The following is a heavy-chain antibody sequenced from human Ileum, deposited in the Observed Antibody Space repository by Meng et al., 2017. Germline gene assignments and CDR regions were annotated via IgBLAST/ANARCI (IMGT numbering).Heavy chain of an antibody. J-gene: IGHJ4*02. Sequence: QVQLLQWGAGLLKPSETLSLTCAVYGGSFSGYYWSWFHQPPGKGLEWIGEIYYSGGTKYNPSLKSRVTISGDTSKNQFSLKLTSVTAADTAVYYCARHLGRSFDYWGQGTLVTVSS. CDR2: IYYSGGT. CDR3: ARHLGRSFDY. D-gene: IGHD3-16*01. V-gene: IGHV4-34*02. CDR1: GGSFSGYY.